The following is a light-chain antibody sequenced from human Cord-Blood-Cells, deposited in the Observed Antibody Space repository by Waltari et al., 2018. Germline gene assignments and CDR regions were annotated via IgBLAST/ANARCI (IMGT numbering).Light chain of an antibody. CDR1: SSDVGSYNL. Sequence: QSALTQPASVSGSPGQSITISCTGTSSDVGSYNLVSWYQQHPGKAPKLMIYEGSRRRSGVSNRFSGSKSGNTASLTISGLQAEDEADYYCCSYAGSSTLWVFGGGTKLTVL. CDR2: EGS. J-gene: IGLJ3*02. V-gene: IGLV2-23*01. CDR3: CSYAGSSTLWV.